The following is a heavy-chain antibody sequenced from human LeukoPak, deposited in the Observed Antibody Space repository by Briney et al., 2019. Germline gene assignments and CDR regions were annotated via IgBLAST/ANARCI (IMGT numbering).Heavy chain of an antibody. CDR3: AKDIRDSGNYGWFVP. J-gene: IGHJ5*02. Sequence: PGGSLRLSCAASGFTFSNYAMSCVRQAPGKGLEWLSSISLSGGYTYYADSMKGRFTISRDNSKNTLYLQMNSLRAEDTALYYCAKDIRDSGNYGWFVPWGQGTLVTVSS. D-gene: IGHD1-26*01. V-gene: IGHV3-23*01. CDR2: ISLSGGYT. CDR1: GFTFSNYA.